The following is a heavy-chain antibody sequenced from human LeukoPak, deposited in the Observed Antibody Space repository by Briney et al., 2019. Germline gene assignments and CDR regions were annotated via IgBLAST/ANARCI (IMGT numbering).Heavy chain of an antibody. D-gene: IGHD2-15*01. CDR3: AKGSSDGCYSPVDY. J-gene: IGHJ4*02. V-gene: IGHV3-23*01. Sequence: GGSLRLSCAASGFTFSSYAMSWVRQAPGKGLEWVSVICGNGGTTYYADSVKGRFTISRDNSKNTLSPQMNSLRAEDTAVYYCAKGSSDGCYSPVDYWGQGTRVTVSS. CDR1: GFTFSSYA. CDR2: ICGNGGTT.